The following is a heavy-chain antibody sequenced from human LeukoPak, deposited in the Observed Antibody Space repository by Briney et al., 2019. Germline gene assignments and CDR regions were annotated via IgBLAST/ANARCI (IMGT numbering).Heavy chain of an antibody. CDR1: GGSVTTHY. CDR2: VHHTDRP. V-gene: IGHV4-59*02. Sequence: SETLSLTCSVSGGSVTTHYWSWIRQPPGKGLEWIGYVHHTDRPNFNPSLKSRVTISLDTSKNHFSLKLTSVTAADTAVYYCARGPSVGAHFDYWGQGTLVTVSS. J-gene: IGHJ4*02. D-gene: IGHD1-26*01. CDR3: ARGPSVGAHFDY.